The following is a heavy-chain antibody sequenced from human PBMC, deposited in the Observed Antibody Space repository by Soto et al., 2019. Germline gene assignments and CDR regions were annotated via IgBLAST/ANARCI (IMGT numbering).Heavy chain of an antibody. Sequence: EVQLVESGGGLVQPGGSLRLSCAASGFTFSSYSMNWVRQAPGKGLEWVSYISSSSSTIYYADSVKGRFTISRDNAKNSLYLQMNSLRAEDTAVYYCARLRYGDLFDYWGQGTLVTVSS. CDR3: ARLRYGDLFDY. CDR1: GFTFSSYS. J-gene: IGHJ4*02. CDR2: ISSSSSTI. D-gene: IGHD4-17*01. V-gene: IGHV3-48*01.